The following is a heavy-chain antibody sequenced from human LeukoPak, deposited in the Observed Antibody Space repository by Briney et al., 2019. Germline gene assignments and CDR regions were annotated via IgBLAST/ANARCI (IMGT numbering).Heavy chain of an antibody. J-gene: IGHJ4*02. Sequence: ASVKVSCKASGYTFTGYYMHWVRQAPGQGLEWMGWINPNSGGTNYAQKFQGRVTMTRDTSISTAYMELSRLRSDDTAVYYCARDSGYCSGGSCWLDYWGQGTLVTVPS. V-gene: IGHV1-2*02. CDR3: ARDSGYCSGGSCWLDY. CDR1: GYTFTGYY. CDR2: INPNSGGT. D-gene: IGHD2-15*01.